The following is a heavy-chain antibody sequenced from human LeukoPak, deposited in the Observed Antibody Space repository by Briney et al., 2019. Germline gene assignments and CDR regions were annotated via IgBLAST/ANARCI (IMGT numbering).Heavy chain of an antibody. V-gene: IGHV4-59*08. CDR3: ARQNSGARLNV. Sequence: SETLSLTCTVSGGSINTYYWSWIRQPPGKGLEWIGYIYYSGSTNYNPSLKSRLTISVDTSKNQFSLQLSSVTAADTAVYFCARQNSGARLNVWGQGTTVTVPS. J-gene: IGHJ6*02. CDR1: GGSINTYY. CDR2: IYYSGST. D-gene: IGHD6-25*01.